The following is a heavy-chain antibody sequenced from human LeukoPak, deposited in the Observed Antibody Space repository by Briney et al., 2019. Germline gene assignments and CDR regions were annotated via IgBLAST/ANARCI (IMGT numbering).Heavy chain of an antibody. J-gene: IGHJ4*02. V-gene: IGHV1-18*01. CDR3: ALDPRLRWYDFDY. D-gene: IGHD4-23*01. Sequence: ASVKVSCKASGYTFTSYGISLVRQAPGQGLEWMGWISAYNGNTNYAQKLRGRVTMATDTSTSTAYMELRSLRSDDTAVYYCALDPRLRWYDFDYWGQGTLVTVSS. CDR1: GYTFTSYG. CDR2: ISAYNGNT.